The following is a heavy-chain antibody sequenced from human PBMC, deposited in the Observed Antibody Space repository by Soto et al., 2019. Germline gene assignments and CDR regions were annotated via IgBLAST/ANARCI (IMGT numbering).Heavy chain of an antibody. Sequence: GGSLRLACVASGFTFSNYDMDWVRQAPGKGPVWVSHISGSGTTTNYADSVRGRFTISRDNAKNSLYLQMNSLRAEDRAIYYCARGYTGGWSRGGYFDYWGQGTLVTVSS. CDR1: GFTFSNYD. D-gene: IGHD6-19*01. J-gene: IGHJ4*02. CDR2: ISGSGTTT. CDR3: ARGYTGGWSRGGYFDY. V-gene: IGHV3-48*03.